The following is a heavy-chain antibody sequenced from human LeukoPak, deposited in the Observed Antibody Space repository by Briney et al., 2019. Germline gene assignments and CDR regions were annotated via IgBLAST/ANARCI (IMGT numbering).Heavy chain of an antibody. Sequence: ASVKVSCKASGYTFTSYYMHWVRQAPGHGLEWMGIINPSGGSTSYVQKLQGRVTMTRDTSTSTVYMEVSSLRSEDTAVYYCARGYYYDSSGYYLGGVDYWGQGTLVTVSS. CDR1: GYTFTSYY. CDR2: INPSGGST. J-gene: IGHJ4*02. D-gene: IGHD3-22*01. V-gene: IGHV1-46*01. CDR3: ARGYYYDSSGYYLGGVDY.